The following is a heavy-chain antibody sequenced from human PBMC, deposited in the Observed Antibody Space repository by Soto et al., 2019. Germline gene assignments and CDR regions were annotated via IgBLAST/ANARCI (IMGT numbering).Heavy chain of an antibody. Sequence: QVQLVESGGGVVQPGRSLRLSCAASGFTFSSYGMHWVRQAPGKGLEWVAVISYDGSNKYYADSVKGRFTISRDNSKNTLYLQMNSLRAEDTAVYYCAKDQHYYGSGSDAWGQGTLVTVS. J-gene: IGHJ5*02. CDR2: ISYDGSNK. D-gene: IGHD3-10*01. CDR1: GFTFSSYG. V-gene: IGHV3-30*18. CDR3: AKDQHYYGSGSDA.